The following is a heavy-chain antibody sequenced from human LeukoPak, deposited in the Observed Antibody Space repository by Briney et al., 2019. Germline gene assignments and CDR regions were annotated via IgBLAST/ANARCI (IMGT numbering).Heavy chain of an antibody. CDR1: GGSFSGYY. CDR3: ARGLHYCSSTSCYYYYGMDV. Sequence: SETLSLTCAVYGGSFSGYYRSWIRQPPGKGLEWIGEINHSGSTNYNPSLKSRVTISVDTSKNQFSLKLSSVTAADTAVYYCARGLHYCSSTSCYYYYGMDVWGQGTTVTVSS. CDR2: INHSGST. V-gene: IGHV4-34*01. D-gene: IGHD2-2*01. J-gene: IGHJ6*02.